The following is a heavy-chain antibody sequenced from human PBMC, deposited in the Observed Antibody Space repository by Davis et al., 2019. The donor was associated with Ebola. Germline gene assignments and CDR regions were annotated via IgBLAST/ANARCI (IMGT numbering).Heavy chain of an antibody. Sequence: GESLKISCAASGFTFSRYWMHWVRQAPGKGLVYVSRISSDGGITSYADSVKGRFTISRDSAKNSLYLQMNSLRDEDTAVYYCVRDPRAGQKDAFDIWGQGTMVIVSS. CDR2: ISSDGGIT. J-gene: IGHJ3*02. CDR1: GFTFSRYW. V-gene: IGHV3-74*01. CDR3: VRDPRAGQKDAFDI.